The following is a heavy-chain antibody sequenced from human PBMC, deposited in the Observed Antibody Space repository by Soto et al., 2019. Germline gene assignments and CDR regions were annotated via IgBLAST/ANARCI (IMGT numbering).Heavy chain of an antibody. CDR2: VYDNGSP. CDR3: AKYRRTDAEGYTFDC. V-gene: IGHV4-59*01. CDR1: GGSISVYY. J-gene: IGHJ4*02. Sequence: SETLSLTCTISGGSISVYYWSWIRQSPRKGLEWIGYVYDNGSPYYSPSLKGRVTISADTSKNQFSLKLTSATAADTAMYYCAKYRRTDAEGYTFDCWGQGALVTVSS. D-gene: IGHD2-15*01.